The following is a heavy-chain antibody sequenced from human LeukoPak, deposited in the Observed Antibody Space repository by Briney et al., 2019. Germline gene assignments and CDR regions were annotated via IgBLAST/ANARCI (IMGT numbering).Heavy chain of an antibody. CDR2: INHSGST. Sequence: SETLSLTCAVYGGSFSGYYWSWIRQPPGKGLEWIGEINHSGSTNYNPSLKSRVTISVDTSKDQFSLKLSSVTAADTAVYYCARGQIVVVVAATKAMAYNWFDPWGQGTLVTVSS. V-gene: IGHV4-34*01. CDR3: ARGQIVVVVAATKAMAYNWFDP. D-gene: IGHD2-15*01. CDR1: GGSFSGYY. J-gene: IGHJ5*02.